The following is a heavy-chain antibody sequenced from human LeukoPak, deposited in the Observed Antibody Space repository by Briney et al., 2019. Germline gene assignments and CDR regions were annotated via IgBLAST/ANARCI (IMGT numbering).Heavy chain of an antibody. V-gene: IGHV3-11*04. CDR3: ARSYSSGYPNWFDP. D-gene: IGHD3-22*01. CDR1: GFTFSDYY. Sequence: GGSLRLSCAASGFTFSDYYMSWIRQAPGKGLEWVSYISSSGSTIYYADSVKGRFTISRDNAKNSLYLQMNSLRAEDTAVYYCARSYSSGYPNWFDPWGQGTLVTVS. J-gene: IGHJ5*02. CDR2: ISSSGSTI.